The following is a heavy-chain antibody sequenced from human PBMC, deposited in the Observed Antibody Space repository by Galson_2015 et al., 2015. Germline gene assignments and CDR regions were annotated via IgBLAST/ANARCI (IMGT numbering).Heavy chain of an antibody. V-gene: IGHV3-48*01. CDR3: ARDRPGISPFDY. CDR1: GFTFSTYS. CDR2: ISSSSSTI. D-gene: IGHD2/OR15-2a*01. J-gene: IGHJ4*02. Sequence: SLRLSCAASGFTFSTYSMNWVRQAPGKGLEWLSYISSSSSTIYFAGSVRGRFTTSRDNAKNTLYLQMNGLRAEDTAVYYCARDRPGISPFDYWGEGTLVTVSS.